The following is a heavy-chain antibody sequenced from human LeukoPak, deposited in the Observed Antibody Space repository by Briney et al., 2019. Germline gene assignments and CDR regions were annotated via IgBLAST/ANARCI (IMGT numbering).Heavy chain of an antibody. Sequence: GGSLRLSCAASGFTFTDYYMSWIRQAPGKGLEWVSYIDSSGDTVYYADSVKGRFTIFRDNAKNSLYLQMNSLRVEDTAVHYCAREGRHYGSGNNWFDPWGQGTLVTVSS. CDR1: GFTFTDYY. J-gene: IGHJ5*02. CDR2: IDSSGDTV. V-gene: IGHV3-11*01. CDR3: AREGRHYGSGNNWFDP. D-gene: IGHD3-10*01.